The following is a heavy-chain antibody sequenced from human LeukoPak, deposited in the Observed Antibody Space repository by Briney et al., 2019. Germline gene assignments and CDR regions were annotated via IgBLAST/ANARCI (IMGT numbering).Heavy chain of an antibody. CDR1: GFSLSNHW. D-gene: IGHD3-16*01. V-gene: IGHV3-74*01. J-gene: IGHJ3*01. CDR2: IDPDGSVA. CDR3: ARELGRGGSAFDV. Sequence: TGGSLRLSCEASGFSLSNHWMHWVRQAPGKGLVWAAHIDPDGSVANYGDSVKGRFTISRDNAKNTLYLQMDSLRAEDTAVYYCARELGRGGSAFDVWGQGTMVTVSS.